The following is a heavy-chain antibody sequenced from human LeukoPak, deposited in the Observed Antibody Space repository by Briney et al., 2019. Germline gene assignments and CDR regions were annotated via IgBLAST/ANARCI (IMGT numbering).Heavy chain of an antibody. CDR2: INHSGST. Sequence: SETLTLTCTVSGYSISSGYYWGCIRQPPGKGLEWIGEINHSGSTNYNPSLKSRVTISVDTSKNQFSLKLSSVTAADTAVYYCARTTEGGYTYGYFYYYYMDVWGKGTTVTISS. D-gene: IGHD5-18*01. CDR1: GYSISSGYY. CDR3: ARTTEGGYTYGYFYYYYMDV. V-gene: IGHV4-38-2*02. J-gene: IGHJ6*03.